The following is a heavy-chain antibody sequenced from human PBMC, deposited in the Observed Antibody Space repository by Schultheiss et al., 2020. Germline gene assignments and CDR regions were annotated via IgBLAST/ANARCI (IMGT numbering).Heavy chain of an antibody. D-gene: IGHD2-2*01. CDR3: ARDRCSSTSCHFDY. CDR1: GFTFSSYG. CDR2: ISSSGSTI. J-gene: IGHJ4*02. Sequence: GGSLRLSCAASGFTFSSYGMHWVRQAPGKGLEWVSYISSSGSTIYYADSVKGRFIISRDNAKNSLYLQMNSLRAEDTAVYYCARDRCSSTSCHFDYWGQGNLGTVSS. V-gene: IGHV3-48*04.